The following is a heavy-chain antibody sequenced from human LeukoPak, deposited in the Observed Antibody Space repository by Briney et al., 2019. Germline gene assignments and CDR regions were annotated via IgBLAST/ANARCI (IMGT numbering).Heavy chain of an antibody. Sequence: PSQTLSLTCTVSGGSISSGGYYWSWIRQHPGKGLEWIGYIYYSGSTYYNPSLKSRVTISVDTSKNQFSLKLSSVTAADTAVYYCARARSGGYKVIPPEFDYWGQGTLVTVSS. V-gene: IGHV4-31*03. D-gene: IGHD2-15*01. J-gene: IGHJ4*02. CDR2: IYYSGST. CDR3: ARARSGGYKVIPPEFDY. CDR1: GGSISSGGYY.